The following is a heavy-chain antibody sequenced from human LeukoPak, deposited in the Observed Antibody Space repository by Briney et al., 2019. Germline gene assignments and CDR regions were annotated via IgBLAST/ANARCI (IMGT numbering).Heavy chain of an antibody. CDR3: AKWGPYCVGDYCPALDS. D-gene: IGHD2-21*02. V-gene: IGHV3-7*01. Sequence: GGSLRLSCAASGFTFSSYAMSWVRQAPGKGLEWVANINQDGSKKRYADSMKGRFTISRDNAKESLYLQLNSLRAEDTAVYYCAKWGPYCVGDYCPALDSWGPGTLVTVSS. J-gene: IGHJ4*02. CDR2: INQDGSKK. CDR1: GFTFSSYA.